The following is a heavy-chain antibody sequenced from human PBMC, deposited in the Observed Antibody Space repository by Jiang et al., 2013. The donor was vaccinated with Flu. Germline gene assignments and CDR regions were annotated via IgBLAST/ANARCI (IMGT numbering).Heavy chain of an antibody. J-gene: IGHJ4*02. CDR2: TSAGNGDT. D-gene: IGHD3-16*02. CDR3: ARAEGYTMDY. V-gene: IGHV1-3*01. Sequence: EWMGWTSAGNGDTKSSQNFQGRVTITRDTSASTVYMELKSLRSEDTAVYYCARAEGYTMDYWGPGTLVTVSS.